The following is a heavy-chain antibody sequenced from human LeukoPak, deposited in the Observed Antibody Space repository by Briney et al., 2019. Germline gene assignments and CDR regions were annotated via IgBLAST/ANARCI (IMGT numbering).Heavy chain of an antibody. Sequence: SETLSLTCTVSGGSISSYYWSWIRQPPGKGLEWIGYIYYSGSTNYNPSLKSRVTISVEPSKNQFSLKLSSVTTADTAVYYCARLVVVAAKWFDPWGQGTLVTVSS. CDR3: ARLVVVAAKWFDP. J-gene: IGHJ5*02. D-gene: IGHD2-15*01. CDR2: IYYSGST. V-gene: IGHV4-59*01. CDR1: GGSISSYY.